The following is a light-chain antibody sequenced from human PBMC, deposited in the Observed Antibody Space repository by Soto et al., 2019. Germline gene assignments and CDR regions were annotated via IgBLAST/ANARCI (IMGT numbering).Light chain of an antibody. CDR2: EAS. V-gene: IGLV2-18*01. Sequence: QSALTQPPSVSGSPGQSVTISCTGTSTDFVSYNRVSWYQQPPGTAPKLIIYEASNRPSGVPGRFSGSKSGNTASLTISGLQAAEEADYYCSLYTSENTYVFGTGTKVTVL. J-gene: IGLJ1*01. CDR3: SLYTSENTYV. CDR1: STDFVSYNR.